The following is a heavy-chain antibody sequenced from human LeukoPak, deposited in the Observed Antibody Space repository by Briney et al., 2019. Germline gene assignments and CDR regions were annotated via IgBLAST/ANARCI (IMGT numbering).Heavy chain of an antibody. CDR1: GGSISSSSYY. Sequence: SETLSLTCTVSGGSISSSSYYWGWIRQPPGKGLEWIGSIYYSGSTYYNPSLKSRVTISVDTSKNQFSLKLSSVTAADTAVYYCASPSTYYYDSSGYKIFDYWGQGTLVTVSS. V-gene: IGHV4-39*07. J-gene: IGHJ4*02. CDR3: ASPSTYYYDSSGYKIFDY. CDR2: IYYSGST. D-gene: IGHD3-22*01.